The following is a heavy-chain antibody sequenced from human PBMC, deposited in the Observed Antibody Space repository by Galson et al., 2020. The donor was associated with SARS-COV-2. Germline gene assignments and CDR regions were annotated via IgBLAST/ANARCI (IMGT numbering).Heavy chain of an antibody. V-gene: IGHV3-66*01. D-gene: IGHD1-7*01. CDR2: IYSGGGT. CDR1: GFTVSSNY. CDR3: ARDPPPPRSITGTSL. J-gene: IGHJ4*02. Sequence: LSLTCAASGFTVSSNYMSWVRQAPGKGLEWVSVIYSGGGTYYADSVKGRFTISRDNSKNTLYLQMNSLRAEDTAVYYCARDPPPPRSITGTSLWGQGTLVTVSS.